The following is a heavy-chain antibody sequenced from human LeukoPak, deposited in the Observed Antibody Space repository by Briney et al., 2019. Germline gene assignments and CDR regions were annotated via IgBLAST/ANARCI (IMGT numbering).Heavy chain of an antibody. Sequence: SETLSLTCAVSGYSISSGYYWGWIREPPGKGLEWIGSMYHSGSTYYNPSLKSRVSISLDTSKNQVSLNLTSVTAADTAVYYCATITISGNVWSFSDLRIDFWGQGTLVTVSS. D-gene: IGHD6-19*01. CDR2: MYHSGST. V-gene: IGHV4-38-2*01. CDR3: ATITISGNVWSFSDLRIDF. J-gene: IGHJ4*02. CDR1: GYSISSGYY.